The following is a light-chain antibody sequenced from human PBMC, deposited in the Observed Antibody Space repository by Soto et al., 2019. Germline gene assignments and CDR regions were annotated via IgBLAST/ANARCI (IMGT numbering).Light chain of an antibody. CDR1: SSDVGGYNY. CDR3: SSYTSSDTGV. V-gene: IGLV2-14*01. Sequence: QSVLTQPASVSGSPGQSVTISCTGTSSDVGGYNYVSWYQQYPGKAPNLMIYEVSNRPSGVSNRFSGSKSGNTASLTISGLQAEDEADYYCSSYTSSDTGVFGGGTKLTVL. J-gene: IGLJ2*01. CDR2: EVS.